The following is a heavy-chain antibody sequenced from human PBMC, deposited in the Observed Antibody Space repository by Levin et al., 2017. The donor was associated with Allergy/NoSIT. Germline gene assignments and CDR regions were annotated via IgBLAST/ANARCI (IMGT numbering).Heavy chain of an antibody. V-gene: IGHV3-23*01. CDR1: GFTFSSYA. CDR3: ATTRGDYVWGSYRYTHFGY. CDR2: ISGSGGST. D-gene: IGHD3-16*02. J-gene: IGHJ4*02. Sequence: LSLTCAASGFTFSSYAMSWVRQAPGKGLEWVSAISGSGGSTYYADSVKGRFTISRDNSKNTLYLQMNSLRAEDTAVYYCATTRGDYVWGSYRYTHFGYWGQGTLVTVSS.